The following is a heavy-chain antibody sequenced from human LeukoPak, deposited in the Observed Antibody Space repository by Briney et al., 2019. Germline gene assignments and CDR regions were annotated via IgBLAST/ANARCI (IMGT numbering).Heavy chain of an antibody. Sequence: PGGSLRLSCAASGFTFTRYALTWVRQAPGKGLEWVSTVSASGGGTHYADSVKGRFTISRDNSKNTVYLQMNSLRAEDTAIYYCAKDGSSGCPDFDYWGQGTLVTASS. CDR1: GFTFTRYA. V-gene: IGHV3-23*01. CDR2: VSASGGGT. CDR3: AKDGSSGCPDFDY. D-gene: IGHD3-10*01. J-gene: IGHJ4*02.